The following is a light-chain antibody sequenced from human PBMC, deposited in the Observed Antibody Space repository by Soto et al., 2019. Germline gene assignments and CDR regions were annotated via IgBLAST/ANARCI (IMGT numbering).Light chain of an antibody. J-gene: IGLJ2*01. Sequence: QSALTQPPYASGSPGQSVTISCTGTGSDVGGYNYVSWYQQHPGKAPKLVIFDVSRRPSGVPDRFSGSKSGNTASLTVSGLQAEDEADYYCGSFAATDNLLFGRGTKVTVL. V-gene: IGLV2-8*01. CDR2: DVS. CDR1: GSDVGGYNY. CDR3: GSFAATDNLL.